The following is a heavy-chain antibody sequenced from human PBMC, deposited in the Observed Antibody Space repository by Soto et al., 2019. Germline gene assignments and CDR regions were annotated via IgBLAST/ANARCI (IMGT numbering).Heavy chain of an antibody. D-gene: IGHD1-26*01. V-gene: IGHV1-18*01. CDR3: ARDSGSYYPDWFDP. CDR1: GYTFTSYG. CDR2: ISAYNGNT. Sequence: ASVKVSCKASGYTFTSYGISWVRQAPGQGLEWMGWISAYNGNTNYAQKLQGRVTMTTDTSTSTAYKELRSLRSDDTAVYYCARDSGSYYPDWFDPWGEGTLVTVSS. J-gene: IGHJ5*02.